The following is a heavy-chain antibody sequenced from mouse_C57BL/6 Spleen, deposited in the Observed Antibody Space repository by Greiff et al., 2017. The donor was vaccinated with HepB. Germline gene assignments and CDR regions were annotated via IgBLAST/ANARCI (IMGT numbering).Heavy chain of an antibody. J-gene: IGHJ2*01. CDR2: INYDGSST. D-gene: IGHD2-3*01. CDR3: AREDDGRYFDY. Sequence: EVQLVESEGGLVQPGSSMKLSCTASGFTFSDYYMAWVRQVPEKGLEWVANINYDGSSTYYLDSLKSRFIISRDNAKNILYLQMSSLKSEDTATYYCAREDDGRYFDYWGQGTTLTVSS. V-gene: IGHV5-16*01. CDR1: GFTFSDYY.